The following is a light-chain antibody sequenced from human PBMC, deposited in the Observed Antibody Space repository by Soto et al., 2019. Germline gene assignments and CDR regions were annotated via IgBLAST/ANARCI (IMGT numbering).Light chain of an antibody. CDR1: QSVSSY. CDR2: GIS. J-gene: IGKJ4*01. Sequence: EIVMTQSPATLSVSPGERATLSCRASQSVSSYLAWYQQKPDQAPRLLIYGISTRATDVPARFSGSGSGTEFTLTISGLQSEDFAVYYCQQYNKWPLTFGGGTKVDI. CDR3: QQYNKWPLT. V-gene: IGKV3-15*01.